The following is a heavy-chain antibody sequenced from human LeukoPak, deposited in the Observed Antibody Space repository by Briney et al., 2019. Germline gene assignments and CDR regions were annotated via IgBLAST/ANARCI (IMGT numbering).Heavy chain of an antibody. Sequence: SETRSLTCTVSGGSISSSGYYRGWIRQPPGKGLEWIGSIYYSGSTYYNPSLKSRVTISEDTSKNQFSLKLSSVTAADTAVYYCAVYCSSTSCYARRAFDIWGQGTTVTVSS. J-gene: IGHJ3*02. CDR2: IYYSGST. V-gene: IGHV4-39*01. CDR1: GGSISSSGYY. D-gene: IGHD2-2*01. CDR3: AVYCSSTSCYARRAFDI.